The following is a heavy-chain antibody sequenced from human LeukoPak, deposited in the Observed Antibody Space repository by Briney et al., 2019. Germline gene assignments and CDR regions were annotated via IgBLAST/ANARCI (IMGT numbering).Heavy chain of an antibody. CDR1: GFTFGSYW. V-gene: IGHV3-7*04. Sequence: GGSLRLSCAASGFTFGSYWMIWVRQAPGEGLEWVANINQAGSDRRYVDSVKGRFTISRDNAKTTLYLQMNSLRAEDTAVYYCARGPNYDYVWGSYRGPYYYYYGMDVWGQGTTVTVSS. D-gene: IGHD3-16*02. CDR3: ARGPNYDYVWGSYRGPYYYYYGMDV. J-gene: IGHJ6*02. CDR2: INQAGSDR.